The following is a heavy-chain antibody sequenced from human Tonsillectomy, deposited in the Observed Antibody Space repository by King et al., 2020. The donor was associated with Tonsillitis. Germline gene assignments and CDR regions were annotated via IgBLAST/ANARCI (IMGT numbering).Heavy chain of an antibody. CDR3: ARDLPRYDSSGYYPSYFDN. Sequence: QLVQSGAEVKKPGSSVKVSCKASGGTFSSYAISWVRQAPGQGLEWMGGIIPIFGTANYAQKFQNRVTITADESMSTAYMELSSLRSEDTAVYYCARDLPRYDSSGYYPSYFDNWGQGTLVTVSS. CDR2: IIPIFGTA. CDR1: GGTFSSYA. J-gene: IGHJ4*02. D-gene: IGHD3-22*01. V-gene: IGHV1-69*12.